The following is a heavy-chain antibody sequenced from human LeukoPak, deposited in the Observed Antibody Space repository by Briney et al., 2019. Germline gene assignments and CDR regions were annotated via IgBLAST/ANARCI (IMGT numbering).Heavy chain of an antibody. V-gene: IGHV3-23*01. CDR1: GFTFSSFA. D-gene: IGHD3-22*01. CDR3: AKEGTYYDSSGYYTH. J-gene: IGHJ4*02. CDR2: VSGSGGAT. Sequence: GGSLRLSCAASGFTFSSFAMRWVRQAPGKGLEWVSSVSGSGGATYYADSVKGRFTISRDNSKNTLFLQMSSLRVEDTAIYYCAKEGTYYDSSGYYTHWGQGTLVAVSP.